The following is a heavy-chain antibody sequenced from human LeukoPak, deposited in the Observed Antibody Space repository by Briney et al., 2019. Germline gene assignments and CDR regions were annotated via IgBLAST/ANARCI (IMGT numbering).Heavy chain of an antibody. V-gene: IGHV3-21*04. CDR2: ISSSSSYI. CDR3: ARGPIGYYYDSSGYY. J-gene: IGHJ4*02. D-gene: IGHD3-22*01. CDR1: GFTFSSYS. Sequence: PGGSLRLSCAASGFTFSSYSMNWVRQAPGKGLEWVSSISSSSSYIYYADSVKGRFTISRDNAKNSLYLQMNSLRSDDTAVYYCARGPIGYYYDSSGYYWGQGTLVTVSS.